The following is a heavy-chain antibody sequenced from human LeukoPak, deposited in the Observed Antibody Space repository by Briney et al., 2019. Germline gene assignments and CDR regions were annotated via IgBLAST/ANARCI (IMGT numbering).Heavy chain of an antibody. CDR3: AKDGKNYFDY. J-gene: IGHJ4*02. CDR2: IGTSTTTI. V-gene: IGHV3-48*04. Sequence: GGSLRLSCAASGLTFRDSAMNWVRQPPGKGLEWVSNIGTSTTTIYYADSVKGRFTISRDNSKNSLYLQMNSLRAEDTALYYCAKDGKNYFDYWGQGSLVTVSS. CDR1: GLTFRDSA. D-gene: IGHD1-26*01.